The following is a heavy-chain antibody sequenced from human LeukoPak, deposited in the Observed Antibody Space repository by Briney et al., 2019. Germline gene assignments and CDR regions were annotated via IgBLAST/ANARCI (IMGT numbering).Heavy chain of an antibody. D-gene: IGHD6-13*01. Sequence: ASVKVSCKTSGYTFTSYGINWVRQAPGQGLEWMGRISAHNGNANYAQKFQGRVTMTTDTLATTAYMELRSLRSDDTAVYYCARGGSSSWFRAEDAFDIWGQGTMVTVSS. CDR2: ISAHNGNA. CDR1: GYTFTSYG. J-gene: IGHJ3*02. CDR3: ARGGSSSWFRAEDAFDI. V-gene: IGHV1-18*01.